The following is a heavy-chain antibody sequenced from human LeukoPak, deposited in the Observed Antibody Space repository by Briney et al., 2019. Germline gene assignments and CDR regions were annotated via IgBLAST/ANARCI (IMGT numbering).Heavy chain of an antibody. D-gene: IGHD3-22*01. J-gene: IGHJ4*02. V-gene: IGHV3-74*01. CDR1: GFTFSWYW. Sequence: GGSLRLSCAASGFTFSWYWMHWVRRVPGKGLVWVSRINSDGSGTIYADSVKGRFTTSRDDAKNTLYLQMNSLRADDTAVYYCAREGDYYDSRGFDYWGQGTLVTVSS. CDR3: AREGDYYDSRGFDY. CDR2: INSDGSGT.